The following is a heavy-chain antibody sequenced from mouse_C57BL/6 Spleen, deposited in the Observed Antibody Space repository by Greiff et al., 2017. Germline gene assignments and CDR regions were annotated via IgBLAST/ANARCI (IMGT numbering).Heavy chain of an antibody. CDR1: GYTFTDYE. D-gene: IGHD1-1*01. CDR3: TRPLFGSFLY. Sequence: QVQLKESGAELVRPGASVTLSCKASGYTFTDYEMHWVKQTPVHGLEWIGAIDPETGGTAYNQKFKGKAILTADKSSSTAYMELRSLTSEDSAVYYCTRPLFGSFLYWGQGTLVTVSA. V-gene: IGHV1-15*01. CDR2: IDPETGGT. J-gene: IGHJ3*01.